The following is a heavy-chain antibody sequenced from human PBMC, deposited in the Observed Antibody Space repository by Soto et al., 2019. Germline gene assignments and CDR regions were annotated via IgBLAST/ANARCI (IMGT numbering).Heavy chain of an antibody. V-gene: IGHV3-9*01. CDR3: TKRVSGIEI. D-gene: IGHD2-15*01. J-gene: IGHJ3*02. Sequence: EVQLVESGGGLVQPGRSLRLSCEASGFSFDKSGMHWVREIPGKGLEWVSGISYNSVVINYVDSVKGRFTIFRDNAKNSLYLQMNSLRPEDTALYYCTKRVSGIEIWGQGTMVTVSS. CDR2: ISYNSVVI. CDR1: GFSFDKSG.